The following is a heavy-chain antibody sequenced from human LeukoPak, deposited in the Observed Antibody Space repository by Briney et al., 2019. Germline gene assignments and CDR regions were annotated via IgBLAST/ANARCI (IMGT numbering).Heavy chain of an antibody. CDR3: ARGRMSRIRGALRGTTSYYDHYYMDV. CDR1: GGSISSSNW. D-gene: IGHD3-10*01. V-gene: IGHV4-4*02. Sequence: SETLSLTCAVSGGSISSSNWWSWVRQPPGKGLEWIGEIYHSGSTNYNPCLKSRVTISVDKSKNQFSLKLSSVTAADTAVYYCARGRMSRIRGALRGTTSYYDHYYMDVWGKGTTVTVSS. CDR2: IYHSGST. J-gene: IGHJ6*03.